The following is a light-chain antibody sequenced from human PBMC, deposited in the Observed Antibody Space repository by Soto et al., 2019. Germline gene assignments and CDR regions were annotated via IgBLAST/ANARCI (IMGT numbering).Light chain of an antibody. CDR2: KAY. CDR3: QPYNSYPWT. Sequence: DVQMTQSPSTLCASLGERVTITRPASQSISSWLAWYQQKPGKAPKLLIYKAYTLESGVTSNFSGSGSGTEFTLTISSLQPDDFATYYCQPYNSYPWTFGQGTKVDIK. J-gene: IGKJ1*01. CDR1: QSISSW. V-gene: IGKV1-5*03.